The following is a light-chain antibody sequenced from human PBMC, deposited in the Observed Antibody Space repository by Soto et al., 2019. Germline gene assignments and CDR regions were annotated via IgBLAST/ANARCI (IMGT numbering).Light chain of an antibody. CDR1: SGDVGGYNY. CDR2: DVS. J-gene: IGLJ1*01. CDR3: CSYAGSYTHYV. Sequence: QSALTQPRSVSGSPGQSVTISCTGTSGDVGGYNYVSWYQEHPGKAPKLMICDVSKRPSGVPDRFSGSKSGNTASLTISGLQAEDEADYYCCSYAGSYTHYVFGTGTKLTVL. V-gene: IGLV2-11*01.